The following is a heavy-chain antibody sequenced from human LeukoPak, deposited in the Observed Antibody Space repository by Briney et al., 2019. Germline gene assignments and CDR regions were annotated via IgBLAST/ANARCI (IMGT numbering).Heavy chain of an antibody. V-gene: IGHV4-4*07. CDR2: IDPSGST. D-gene: IGHD3-10*01. CDR3: AVYGSEGRDYF. CDR1: GGSISRYY. Sequence: SETLSLTCTVSGGSISRYYWNWIRQSAGKRLEWIGRIDPSGSTNYNPSLNSRVTMSVDTSTKQFSLNLIPVTAADTAVYYRAVYGSEGRDYFWGQGTLLTVSS. J-gene: IGHJ4*02.